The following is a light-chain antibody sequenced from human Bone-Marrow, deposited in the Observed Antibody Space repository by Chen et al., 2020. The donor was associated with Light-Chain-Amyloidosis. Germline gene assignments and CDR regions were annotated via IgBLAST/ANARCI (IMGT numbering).Light chain of an antibody. CDR3: SSYTATNTVL. CDR1: NSDVGGSNS. Sequence: QSALTHPASVSGSPGQSTTISCTGTNSDVGGSNSVSWYQQHPDRAPKLLIYDVANRPSGISHRFSGSKSGSAAFLTISGLQSADEADYYCSSYTATNTVLFGGGTRLTVL. V-gene: IGLV2-14*01. J-gene: IGLJ2*01. CDR2: DVA.